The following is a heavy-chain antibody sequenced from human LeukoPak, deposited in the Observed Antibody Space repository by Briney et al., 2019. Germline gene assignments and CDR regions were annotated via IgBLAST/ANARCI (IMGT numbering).Heavy chain of an antibody. CDR3: ARRDWGTRFDP. CDR2: IYYTGNT. V-gene: IGHV4-28*01. D-gene: IGHD3-16*01. Sequence: SETLSLTCAVSGYSINNTNWWGWIRQPPGKGLEWIGYIYYTGNTYYNSSLKSRVTMSLDTSKNQFSLRLSSVTAVDTAVYYCARRDWGTRFDPWGQGTLVTVSS. J-gene: IGHJ5*02. CDR1: GYSINNTNW.